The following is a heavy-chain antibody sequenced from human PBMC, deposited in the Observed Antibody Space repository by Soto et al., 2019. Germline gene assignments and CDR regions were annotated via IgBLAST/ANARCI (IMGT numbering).Heavy chain of an antibody. V-gene: IGHV3-21*01. CDR2: ISSSSSYI. CDR1: GFTFSSYS. D-gene: IGHD6-13*01. CDR3: ARDRGYSSSWGD. J-gene: IGHJ4*02. Sequence: EVQLVESGGGLVKPGGSLRLSCAASGFTFSSYSMNWVRQAPGKGLEWVSSISSSSSYIYYADSVKGRFTISRDNAKNSLYVQMNSLRAEDTAVYYCARDRGYSSSWGDWGQGTLVTVSS.